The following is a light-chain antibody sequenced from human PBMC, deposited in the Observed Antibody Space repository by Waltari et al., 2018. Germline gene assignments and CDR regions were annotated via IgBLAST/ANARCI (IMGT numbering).Light chain of an antibody. J-gene: IGKJ1*01. CDR3: QQPYFYPRT. Sequence: DSQLTQSPSFVSASVADRVTIACRASQDIRNYLAWYQQTPGRAPQFQSYGASTLQDGVPARFSGSGSGTEFTLTITNLQPENFATYYCQQPYFYPRTVGQGTKVDIK. CDR1: QDIRNY. V-gene: IGKV1-9*01. CDR2: GAS.